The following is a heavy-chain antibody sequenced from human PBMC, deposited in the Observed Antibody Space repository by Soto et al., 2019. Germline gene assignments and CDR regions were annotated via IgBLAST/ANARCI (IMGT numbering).Heavy chain of an antibody. D-gene: IGHD6-6*01. CDR1: GFTFSIYA. Sequence: GGALRLSWVASGFTFSIYAVSWARQTPGKGLEWVSTISASGAYTYYADSAKGRFTISRDNSKNTLYLQMRSLRAGDTATYYCAKEVIAARTYYFDYWGQGTLVTVSS. CDR2: ISASGAYT. CDR3: AKEVIAARTYYFDY. J-gene: IGHJ4*02. V-gene: IGHV3-23*01.